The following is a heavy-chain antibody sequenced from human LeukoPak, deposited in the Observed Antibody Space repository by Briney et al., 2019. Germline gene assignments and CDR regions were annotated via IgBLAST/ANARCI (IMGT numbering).Heavy chain of an antibody. V-gene: IGHV3-23*01. CDR1: GFTFSDYA. J-gene: IGHJ4*02. Sequence: PGGSLRLSCAASGFTFSDYAMTWVRQAPGKGLEWVSSIGIGGSTDYKDSVRGRFTVSRVNCKTTLYLQLSSLRVEDTALCRVWKKYYYDKSRFYRDVADSWGLGTLVTVSS. CDR3: WKKYYYDKSRFYRDVADS. CDR2: IGIGGST. D-gene: IGHD3-22*01.